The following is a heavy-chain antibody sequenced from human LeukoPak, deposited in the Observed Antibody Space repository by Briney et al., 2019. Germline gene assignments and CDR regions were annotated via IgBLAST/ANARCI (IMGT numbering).Heavy chain of an antibody. CDR1: GFTFSSYG. D-gene: IGHD4-11*01. CDR2: INWNGGNT. V-gene: IGHV3-20*04. Sequence: GGTLRLSCAASGFTFSSYGMTWVRQAPGKGLEWVSGINWNGGNTGYADSVKGRFTISRDNAQNSLYLQMNSLRAEDTALYYCARVASNYDFDYWGQGTLVSVSS. CDR3: ARVASNYDFDY. J-gene: IGHJ4*02.